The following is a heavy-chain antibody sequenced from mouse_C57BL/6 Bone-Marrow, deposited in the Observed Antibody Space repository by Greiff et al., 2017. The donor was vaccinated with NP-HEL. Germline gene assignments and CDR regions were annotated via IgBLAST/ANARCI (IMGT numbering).Heavy chain of an antibody. CDR3: AVYDGYFSFAY. CDR1: GYSFTSYY. J-gene: IGHJ3*01. Sequence: VKVVESGPELVKPGASVKISCKASGYSFTSYYIHWVKQRPGQGLEWIGWIYPGSGNTKYNEKFKGKATLTADTSSSTAYMQLSSLTSEDSAVYYCAVYDGYFSFAYWGQGTLVTVSA. D-gene: IGHD2-3*01. CDR2: IYPGSGNT. V-gene: IGHV1-66*01.